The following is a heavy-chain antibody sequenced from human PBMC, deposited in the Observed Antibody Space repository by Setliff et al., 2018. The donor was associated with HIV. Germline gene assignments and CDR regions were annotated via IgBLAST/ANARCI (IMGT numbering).Heavy chain of an antibody. CDR1: GGSISTHYW. V-gene: IGHV2-5*08. D-gene: IGHD3-10*01. CDR2: IYWDDDK. Sequence: TLSLTCTVSGGSISTHYWNWIRQPPGKALEWLAVIYWDDDKRYSPSLESRLTITKDTSKNQVVLTMTNMDLVDTATYFCAHIARIKMVRGVPNWFDSWGPGTLGTVSS. J-gene: IGHJ5*01. CDR3: AHIARIKMVRGVPNWFDS.